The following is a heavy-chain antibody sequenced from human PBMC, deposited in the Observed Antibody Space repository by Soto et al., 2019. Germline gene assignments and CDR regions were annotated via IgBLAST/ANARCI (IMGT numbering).Heavy chain of an antibody. CDR1: GFTFSSYA. Sequence: EVQLLESGGGLVQPGGSLRLSCAASGFTFSSYAMSWVRQAPGKGLEWVSAISGSGGSTYYADSVKGRFTISRDNSKNTLYLQRNSLRAEDTAVYYCAKDVSPYSGYALDFDYWGQGTLVTVSS. CDR2: ISGSGGST. CDR3: AKDVSPYSGYALDFDY. D-gene: IGHD5-12*01. V-gene: IGHV3-23*01. J-gene: IGHJ4*02.